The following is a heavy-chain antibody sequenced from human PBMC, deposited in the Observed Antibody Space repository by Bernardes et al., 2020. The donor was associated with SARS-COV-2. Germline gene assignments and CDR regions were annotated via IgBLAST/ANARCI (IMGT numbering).Heavy chain of an antibody. CDR3: ARGLVPAAISAFDI. CDR2: INHSGST. Sequence: SETLSLTCAVYGGSFSGYYWSWIRQPPGKGLEWIGEINHSGSTNYNPSLKSRVTISVDTSKNQFSLKLSSVTAADTAVYYCARGLVPAAISAFDIWGQGTMVTVSS. J-gene: IGHJ3*02. V-gene: IGHV4-34*01. D-gene: IGHD2-2*02. CDR1: GGSFSGYY.